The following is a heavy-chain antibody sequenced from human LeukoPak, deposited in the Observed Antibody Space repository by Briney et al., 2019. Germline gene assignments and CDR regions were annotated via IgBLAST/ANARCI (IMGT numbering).Heavy chain of an antibody. Sequence: SETLSLTCAVYGGSFSGYYWSWIRQPPGKGLEWIGEINHSGSTNYNPSLKSRVTISVDTSKNQFSLKLSSVTAADTAVYYCARGLRDETYYGFWSGYYRFPNWFDPWGQGTLVTVSS. CDR2: INHSGST. CDR3: ARGLRDETYYGFWSGYYRFPNWFDP. V-gene: IGHV4-34*01. CDR1: GGSFSGYY. D-gene: IGHD3-3*01. J-gene: IGHJ5*02.